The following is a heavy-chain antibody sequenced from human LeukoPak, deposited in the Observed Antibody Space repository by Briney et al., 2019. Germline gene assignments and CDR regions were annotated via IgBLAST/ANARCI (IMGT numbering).Heavy chain of an antibody. V-gene: IGHV3-30*04. D-gene: IGHD2-2*01. Sequence: GGSLRLSCTASGFTFSSYAVHWVRQAPGKGLEWVAVISCDGSNKYYADSVKGRFTISRDNSKNTLYLQMNSLRAEETAVYYCATANAGYCSSTSCPPEDYWGQGTLVTVSS. CDR3: ATANAGYCSSTSCPPEDY. CDR1: GFTFSSYA. CDR2: ISCDGSNK. J-gene: IGHJ4*02.